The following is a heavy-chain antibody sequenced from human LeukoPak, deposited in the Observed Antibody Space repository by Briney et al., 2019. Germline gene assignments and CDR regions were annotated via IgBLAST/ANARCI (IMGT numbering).Heavy chain of an antibody. V-gene: IGHV3-7*03. CDR2: IKQDGTEK. J-gene: IGHJ4*02. D-gene: IGHD3/OR15-3a*01. CDR1: GFTSSEYW. CDR3: AGGAGWTAED. Sequence: GGSLRLSCVASGFTSSEYWMTWVRHAPWKGLEWVANIKQDGTEKHYVDSVKGRFTISRDNTENSMYLQMNSLRVEDTAVYFCAGGAGWTAEDWGQGTQVTVSS.